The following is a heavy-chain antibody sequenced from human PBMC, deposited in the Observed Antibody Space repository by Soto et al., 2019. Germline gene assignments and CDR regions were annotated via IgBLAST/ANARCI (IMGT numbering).Heavy chain of an antibody. J-gene: IGHJ5*02. CDR1: GFTFSSYA. D-gene: IGHD4-4*01. CDR2: ISYDGSNK. CDR3: ASGYSNKPQTGWFDP. V-gene: IGHV3-30-3*01. Sequence: GGSLRLSCAASGFTFSSYAMHWVRQAPGKGLEWVAVISYDGSNKYYADSVKGRFTISRDNSKNTLYLQMNSLRAEDTAVYYCASGYSNKPQTGWFDPWGQGTLVTVS.